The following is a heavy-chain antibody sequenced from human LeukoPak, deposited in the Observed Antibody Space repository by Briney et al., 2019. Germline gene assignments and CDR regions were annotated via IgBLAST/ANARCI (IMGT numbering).Heavy chain of an antibody. J-gene: IGHJ4*02. D-gene: IGHD6-19*01. V-gene: IGHV3-30*02. CDR3: AKDREAVAGTNYFDY. CDR2: IRYDGSNK. CDR1: GFTFSSYG. Sequence: GGSLRLSCAASGFTFSSYGMHWVRQAPGKGLGWVAFIRYDGSNKYYADSVKGRFTISRDNSKNTLYLQMNSLRAEDTAVYYCAKDREAVAGTNYFDYWGQGTLVTVSS.